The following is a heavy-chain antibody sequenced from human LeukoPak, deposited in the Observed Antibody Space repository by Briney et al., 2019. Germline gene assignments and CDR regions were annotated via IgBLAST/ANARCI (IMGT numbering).Heavy chain of an antibody. J-gene: IGHJ5*02. Sequence: SETLSLTCTVSGGSISSSSYYWGWIRQPPGKGLEWIGSIYYSGSTYYNPSLKSRVTILVDTSKNQFSLKLSSVTAADTAVYYCARDLIRGEPRPFDPWGQGTLVTVSS. CDR2: IYYSGST. D-gene: IGHD3-16*01. CDR3: ARDLIRGEPRPFDP. V-gene: IGHV4-39*07. CDR1: GGSISSSSYY.